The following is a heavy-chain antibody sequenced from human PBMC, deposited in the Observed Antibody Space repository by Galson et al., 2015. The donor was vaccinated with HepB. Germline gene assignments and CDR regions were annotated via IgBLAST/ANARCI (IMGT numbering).Heavy chain of an antibody. CDR3: TRGDHSGYCTTTPCYQ. V-gene: IGHV3-53*01. D-gene: IGHD2-2*01. CDR1: GFNVGSSY. CDR2: IYAGGFT. J-gene: IGHJ1*01. Sequence: SLRLSCAASGFNVGSSYMSWVRQAPGKGLEWVSVIYAGGFTYYADSVQGRFTISRGNSKNTLYLQMNTLRAEDTAVYYCTRGDHSGYCTTTPCYQWGQGTLVAVSS.